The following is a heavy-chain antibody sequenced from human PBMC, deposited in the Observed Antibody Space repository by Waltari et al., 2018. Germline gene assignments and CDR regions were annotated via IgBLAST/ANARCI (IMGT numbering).Heavy chain of an antibody. V-gene: IGHV3-7*01. CDR1: GFTFSHSW. J-gene: IGHJ6*02. CDR2: INPDGSEK. CDR3: SKSLDV. Sequence: EVQMVESGGGLVQPGGSLRLSCAASGFTFSHSWMDWVRQAPGKWMECIANINPDGSEKNYVDSVKGRFTISRDNTKNSLYLQMNSLRAEDTAVYYCSKSLDVWGPGTSVTVSS.